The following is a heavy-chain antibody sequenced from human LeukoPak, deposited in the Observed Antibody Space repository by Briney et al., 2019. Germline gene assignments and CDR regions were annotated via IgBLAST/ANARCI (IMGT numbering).Heavy chain of an antibody. J-gene: IGHJ4*02. D-gene: IGHD2-2*01. CDR3: ARLTRTPGYCSSTSCYPY. V-gene: IGHV4-39*01. Sequence: SETLSLTCTVSGGSISSSSYFWGWIRQPPGKGLEWIGSIYYSGSTYYNPSLKSRVTISVDTSKNQFSLKLSSVTAADTAVYYCARLTRTPGYCSSTSCYPYWGQGTLVTVSS. CDR1: GGSISSSSYF. CDR2: IYYSGST.